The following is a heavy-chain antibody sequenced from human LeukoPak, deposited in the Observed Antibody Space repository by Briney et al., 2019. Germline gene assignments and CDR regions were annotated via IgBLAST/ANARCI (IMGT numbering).Heavy chain of an antibody. CDR3: ARLHSSGYFDY. J-gene: IGHJ4*02. D-gene: IGHD3-22*01. V-gene: IGHV4-39*01. CDR2: IYYSGST. Sequence: PSETLSLTCTVSGGSISSSSYYWGWIRRPPGKGLEWIGSIYYSGSTYYNPSLKSRVTISVDTSKNQFSLKLSSVTAADTAVYYCARLHSSGYFDYWGQGTLVTVSS. CDR1: GGSISSSSYY.